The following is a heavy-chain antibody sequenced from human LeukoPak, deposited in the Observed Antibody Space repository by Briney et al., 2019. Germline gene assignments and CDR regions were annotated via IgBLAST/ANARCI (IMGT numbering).Heavy chain of an antibody. D-gene: IGHD4-11*01. CDR2: INPSGGST. CDR3: ARALTTVNYLPY. CDR1: GYTFTSYN. J-gene: IGHJ4*02. V-gene: IGHV1-46*01. Sequence: GASVKVSCKASGYTFTSYNIKWVRQAAGQGLEWVGIINPSGGSTSYAQKFQGRVTMTRDTSTSTVYMELSSLRSEDTAVHYCARALTTVNYLPYWGQGTLVTVSS.